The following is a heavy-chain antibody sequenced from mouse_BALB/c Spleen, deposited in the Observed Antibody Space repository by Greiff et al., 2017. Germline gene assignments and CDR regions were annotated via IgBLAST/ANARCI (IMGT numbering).Heavy chain of an antibody. V-gene: IGHV2-6-7*01. Sequence: VQLQQSGPGLVAPSQSLSITCTVSGFSLTGYGVNWVRQPPGQGLEWLGMIWGDGSTDYNSALKSRLSISKDNSKSQVFLKMNRLQTDDTARYYWARSPYYDGSSYAMDYWGQGTSVTVSS. CDR3: ARSPYYDGSSYAMDY. CDR1: GFSLTGYG. J-gene: IGHJ4*01. CDR2: IWGDGST. D-gene: IGHD1-1*01.